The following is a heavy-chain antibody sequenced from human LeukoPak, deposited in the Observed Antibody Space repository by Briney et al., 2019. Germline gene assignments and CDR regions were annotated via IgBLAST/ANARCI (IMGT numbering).Heavy chain of an antibody. CDR1: GDFISPYY. Sequence: SETLSLTCTVSGDFISPYYLTWIRQPPGKGLEWIGHLHPSGSTSYNPSLKSRVTISADTSKNQFSLSLTSVNAAYTAVYYCAAGGDDYKTGYWGQGTLVSVSS. D-gene: IGHD5-24*01. J-gene: IGHJ4*02. V-gene: IGHV4-59*12. CDR2: LHPSGST. CDR3: AAGGDDYKTGY.